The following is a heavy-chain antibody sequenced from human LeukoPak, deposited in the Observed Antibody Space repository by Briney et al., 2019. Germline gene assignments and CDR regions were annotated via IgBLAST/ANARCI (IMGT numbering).Heavy chain of an antibody. J-gene: IGHJ4*02. V-gene: IGHV3-23*01. CDR3: AKDRAQQLVLDF. Sequence: GGSLKLSCAASGFTFSSYAMSWVRQAPGKGLEWVSAIIGSGSSTYYADSVKGRFTISRDNSKNTLFLQMNSLRAEDTAVYYCAKDRAQQLVLDFWGQGTLVTVSS. D-gene: IGHD6-13*01. CDR1: GFTFSSYA. CDR2: IIGSGSST.